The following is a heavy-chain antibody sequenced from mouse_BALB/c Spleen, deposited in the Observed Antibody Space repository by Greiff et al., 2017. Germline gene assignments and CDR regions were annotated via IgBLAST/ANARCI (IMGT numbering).Heavy chain of an antibody. J-gene: IGHJ4*01. CDR2: ISSGGGST. D-gene: IGHD2-1*01. CDR3: ARHPLSDGNYEVDY. V-gene: IGHV5-12-1*01. Sequence: EVQLVESGGGLVKPGGSLKLSCAASGFAFSSYDMSWVRQTPEKRLEWVAYISSGGGSTYYPDTVKGRFTISRDNAKNTLYLQMSSLKSEDTAMYYCARHPLSDGNYEVDYWGQGTSVTVSS. CDR1: GFAFSSYD.